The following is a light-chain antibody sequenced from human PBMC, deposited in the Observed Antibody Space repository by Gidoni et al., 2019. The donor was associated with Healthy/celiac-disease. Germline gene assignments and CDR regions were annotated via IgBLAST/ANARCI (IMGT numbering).Light chain of an antibody. Sequence: EIVLTQYPGTLSLSPGERATLSCRASQSVSSSYLAWYQQKPGQAPRLLIYGASSRATGIPDRFSGSGSGTDFTLTISRLEPEDFAVYYCQQYGSSPVTFGQGTKLEIK. CDR1: QSVSSSY. CDR2: GAS. V-gene: IGKV3-20*01. CDR3: QQYGSSPVT. J-gene: IGKJ2*01.